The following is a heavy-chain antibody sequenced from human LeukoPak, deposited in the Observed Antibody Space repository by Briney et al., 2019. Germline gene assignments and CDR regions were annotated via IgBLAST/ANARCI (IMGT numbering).Heavy chain of an antibody. CDR1: GFTFSSYG. CDR3: AREQVVVGRGYYGMDV. D-gene: IGHD2-2*01. CDR2: IRYDGSNK. J-gene: IGHJ6*02. Sequence: HPGGSLRLSCAASGFTFSSYGMHWVRQAPGKGLEWVAFIRYDGSNKYYADSVKGRFTISRDNSKDTLYLQMNSLRVDDTAVYYCAREQVVVGRGYYGMDVWGQGTTVTVSS. V-gene: IGHV3-30*02.